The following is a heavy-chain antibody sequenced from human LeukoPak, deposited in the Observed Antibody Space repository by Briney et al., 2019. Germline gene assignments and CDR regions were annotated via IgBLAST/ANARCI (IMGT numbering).Heavy chain of an antibody. CDR2: FDPEDGET. J-gene: IGHJ5*02. D-gene: IGHD2-2*01. V-gene: IGHV1-24*01. Sequence: ASVKVSCKVSGYTLTELSMHWVRQAPGKGLEWMGGFDPEDGETIYAQKFQGRVTMTEDTSTDTAYMELSSPRSEDTAVYYCYRYCSSASCSPTDWFDPWGQGTLVTVSS. CDR1: GYTLTELS. CDR3: YRYCSSASCSPTDWFDP.